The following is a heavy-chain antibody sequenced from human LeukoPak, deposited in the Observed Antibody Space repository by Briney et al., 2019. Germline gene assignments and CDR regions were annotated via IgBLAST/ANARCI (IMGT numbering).Heavy chain of an antibody. CDR3: ARTLDGGDAFDI. V-gene: IGHV4-4*07. Sequence: PSETLSLTCTVSGGSIRSSYWSWIRQPAGKGLEWIGRFHTSGSTNYNPSLKSRVTISVDTSKNQFSLKLSSVTAADTAVYYCARTLDGGDAFDIWGQGTMVTVSS. CDR2: FHTSGST. D-gene: IGHD5-24*01. J-gene: IGHJ3*02. CDR1: GGSIRSSY.